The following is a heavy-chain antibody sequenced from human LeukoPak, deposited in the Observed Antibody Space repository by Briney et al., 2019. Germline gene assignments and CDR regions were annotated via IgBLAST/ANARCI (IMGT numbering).Heavy chain of an antibody. CDR2: ILYSGTTT. Sequence: SETLSLTCSVSGGSISSGAYYWGWIRQPPGKGLEWIGYILYSGTTTNYNPSLKSRVTISVDASKNQFSLKLSSVTAADTAVYYCARVGDWNDLVYWGQGTLVTVSS. CDR3: ARVGDWNDLVY. J-gene: IGHJ4*02. V-gene: IGHV4-61*08. CDR1: GGSISSGAYY. D-gene: IGHD1-1*01.